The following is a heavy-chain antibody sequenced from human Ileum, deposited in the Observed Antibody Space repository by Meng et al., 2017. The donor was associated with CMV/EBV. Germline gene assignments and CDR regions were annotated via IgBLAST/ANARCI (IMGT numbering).Heavy chain of an antibody. D-gene: IGHD1-14*01. CDR1: DASLGDFY. Sequence: QLWGAGLLKPSDPLSLTCDVYDASLGDFYWSWTRHLPGKGLEWIGEIHPSGSTHYNPSLESRVSISVHMSNNQFSLKVSSVTAADTAVYYCARGQDNHKGGVHWGQGTLVTVSS. V-gene: IGHV4-34*01. J-gene: IGHJ4*02. CDR2: IHPSGST. CDR3: ARGQDNHKGGVH.